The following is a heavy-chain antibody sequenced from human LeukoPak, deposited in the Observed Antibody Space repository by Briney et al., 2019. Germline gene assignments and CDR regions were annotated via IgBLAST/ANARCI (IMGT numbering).Heavy chain of an antibody. Sequence: ASVKVSCKASGYTFTSYGISWVRQAPGQGLEWMGCISAYNGNTNYEQKLQGRVTMTTDTSTSTAYLELRSLRSDDTAVYYCARHRDPKDYCYYGMDVWGQGTTVTVSS. V-gene: IGHV1-18*01. J-gene: IGHJ6*02. CDR2: ISAYNGNT. CDR3: ARHRDPKDYCYYGMDV. CDR1: GYTFTSYG.